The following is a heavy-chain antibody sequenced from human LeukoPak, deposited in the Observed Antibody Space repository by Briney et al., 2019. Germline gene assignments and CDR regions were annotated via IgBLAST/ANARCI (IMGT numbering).Heavy chain of an antibody. CDR3: ARDQTSGSYFDGDAFDI. CDR1: GSTFSYYT. V-gene: IGHV3-21*01. Sequence: GGSLRLSCAASGSTFSYYTMNWVRQAPGKGLEWVSSIKSSTTHTYYADSVKGRFTISRDNAKNSLYLQMNSLRAEDTAVYYCARDQTSGSYFDGDAFDIWGQGTMVTVSS. CDR2: IKSSTTHT. J-gene: IGHJ3*02. D-gene: IGHD1-26*01.